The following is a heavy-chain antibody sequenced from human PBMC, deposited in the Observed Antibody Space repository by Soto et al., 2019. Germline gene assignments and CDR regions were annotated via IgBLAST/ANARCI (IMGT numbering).Heavy chain of an antibody. Sequence: QVQLVQSGAEVKKPGSSVKVSCKASGGTFSSYTISWVRQAPGQGLEWMGRIIPILGIANYAQKFQGRVTITADKSTSTAYMELSSLRSEDTAVYYCARDWVPAAAIYLGDALDIWGQGTMVTVSS. CDR1: GGTFSSYT. CDR2: IIPILGIA. D-gene: IGHD2-2*01. J-gene: IGHJ3*02. CDR3: ARDWVPAAAIYLGDALDI. V-gene: IGHV1-69*08.